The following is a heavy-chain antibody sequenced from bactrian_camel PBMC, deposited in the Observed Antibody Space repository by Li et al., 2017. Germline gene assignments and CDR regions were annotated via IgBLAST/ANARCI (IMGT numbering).Heavy chain of an antibody. V-gene: IGHV3S63*01. J-gene: IGHJ4*01. CDR1: EDTYQPYC. Sequence: HVQLVESGGGSVQAGGSLRLSCAASEDTYQPYCMGWFRQAPGKEREGVARIFTSGGRTIYADSVKGRFTISQDNAKNTAYLQMNSLKPEDTAMYYCAADISAFACAKGSWQLTYRGQGTQVTV. CDR2: IFTSGGRT. D-gene: IGHD1*01. CDR3: AADISAFACAKGSWQLTY.